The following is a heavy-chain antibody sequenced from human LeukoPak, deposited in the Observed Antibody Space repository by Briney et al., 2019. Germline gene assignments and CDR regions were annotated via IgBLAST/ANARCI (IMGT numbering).Heavy chain of an antibody. Sequence: GGSLRLSCAASGFAFSSYTMNWVRQTPGKGLEWVSSISYSSYISCADSVKGRFTISRDNARNSLYLQMNSLRADDTAVYYCARGAGIDYWGQGTLVTVSP. V-gene: IGHV3-21*01. J-gene: IGHJ4*02. CDR3: ARGAGIDY. D-gene: IGHD6-19*01. CDR2: ISYSSYI. CDR1: GFAFSSYT.